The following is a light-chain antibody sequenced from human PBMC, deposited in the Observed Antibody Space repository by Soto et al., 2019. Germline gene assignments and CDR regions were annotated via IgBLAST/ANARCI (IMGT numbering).Light chain of an antibody. J-gene: IGKJ1*01. V-gene: IGKV1-5*03. CDR3: QRYDSFPWT. CDR2: KAS. CDR1: QSISSW. Sequence: DIQMTQSPSTLSASVGDSVTITCRASQSISSWLAWYQQRPGKAPKLLIYKASTLESGVPSRFSGSESGTEFILTISSLQPEDSGTYYCQRYDSFPWTFGQGTKVDIK.